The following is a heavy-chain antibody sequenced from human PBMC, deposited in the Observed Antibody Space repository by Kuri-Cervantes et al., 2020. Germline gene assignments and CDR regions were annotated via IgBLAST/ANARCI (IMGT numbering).Heavy chain of an antibody. D-gene: IGHD2-2*01. CDR1: GGSISSYY. CDR2: IYYSGST. CDR3: ARNRAQRYCSSTSCLYFDY. J-gene: IGHJ4*02. Sequence: GSLRLSCTVSGGSISSYYWSWIRQPPGKGLEWIGYIYYSGSTNYNPSLKSRVTISVDTSKNQFSLKLSSVTAADTAVYYCARNRAQRYCSSTSCLYFDYWGQGTLVTVSS. V-gene: IGHV4-59*12.